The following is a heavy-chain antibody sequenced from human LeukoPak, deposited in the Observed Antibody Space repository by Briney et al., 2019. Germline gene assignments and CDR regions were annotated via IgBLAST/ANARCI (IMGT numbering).Heavy chain of an antibody. V-gene: IGHV3-66*01. CDR3: ARAGILTGYYLDY. Sequence: GGSLRLSCAASGFTVSSNYMSWVRQAPGKGLEWVSVIYSGGSTYNADSVKGRFTISRDNSKNTLYLQMNSLRAEDTAVYYCARAGILTGYYLDYWGQGTLVTVSS. D-gene: IGHD3-9*01. CDR2: IYSGGST. CDR1: GFTVSSNY. J-gene: IGHJ4*02.